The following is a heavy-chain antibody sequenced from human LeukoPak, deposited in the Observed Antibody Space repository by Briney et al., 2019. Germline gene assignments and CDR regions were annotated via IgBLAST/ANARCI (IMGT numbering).Heavy chain of an antibody. CDR1: GFTFSGYS. CDR3: ARDGEGTSLSFFDY. D-gene: IGHD3-10*01. CDR2: ISSGSGYI. Sequence: GGSLRLSCAASGFTFSGYSLNWVRQAPAKALEWVSSISSGSGYIYYADSVKGRFTISRDNAKTSLYLQMNSLRAEDTAVYYCARDGEGTSLSFFDYWGLGTLVTVSA. V-gene: IGHV3-21*01. J-gene: IGHJ4*02.